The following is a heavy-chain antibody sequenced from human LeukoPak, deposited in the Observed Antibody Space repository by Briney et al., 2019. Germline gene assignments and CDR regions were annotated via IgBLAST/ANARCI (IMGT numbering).Heavy chain of an antibody. J-gene: IGHJ4*02. D-gene: IGHD3-3*01. V-gene: IGHV1-18*01. Sequence: ASVKVSXKASGYTFTSYGISWVRQAPGQGLEWMGWISAYSGNTNYAQKLQGRVTMTTDTSTSTAYMELRSLRSDDTAVYYCARGNGLRDFWSGYSDYWGQGTLVTVSS. CDR2: ISAYSGNT. CDR1: GYTFTSYG. CDR3: ARGNGLRDFWSGYSDY.